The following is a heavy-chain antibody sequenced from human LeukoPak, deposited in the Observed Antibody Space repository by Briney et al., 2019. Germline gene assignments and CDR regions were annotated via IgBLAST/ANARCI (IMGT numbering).Heavy chain of an antibody. D-gene: IGHD6-6*01. V-gene: IGHV1-69*02. J-gene: IGHJ6*03. Sequence: SVKVSCKASGGTFSSYTISWVRQAPGQGLGWMGRIIPILGIANYAQKFQGRVTITADKSTSTAYMELSSLRSEDTAVYYCARAGRAARSYYYYYMDVWGKGTTVTVSS. CDR2: IIPILGIA. CDR1: GGTFSSYT. CDR3: ARAGRAARSYYYYYMDV.